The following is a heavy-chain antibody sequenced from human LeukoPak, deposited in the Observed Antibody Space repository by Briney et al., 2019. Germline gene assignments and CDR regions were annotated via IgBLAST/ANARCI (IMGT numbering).Heavy chain of an antibody. D-gene: IGHD2-21*02. CDR1: GFTFSSYA. J-gene: IGHJ1*01. V-gene: IGHV3-30-3*01. CDR2: ISYDGSNK. CDR3: TSWGDTTAEYFQR. Sequence: GGSLRLSCAASGFTFSSYAMHWVRQAPGKGLERVAVISYDGSNKYYADSVKGRFTISRDNSKNTLYLQMNSLRVEDTAVYYCTSWGDTTAEYFQRWGQGTLVTVSS.